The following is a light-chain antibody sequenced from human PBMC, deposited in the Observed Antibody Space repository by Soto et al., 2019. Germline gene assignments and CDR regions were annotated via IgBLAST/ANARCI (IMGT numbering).Light chain of an antibody. J-gene: IGKJ1*01. CDR2: GAS. CDR1: QSISSY. V-gene: IGKV1-39*01. Sequence: IQMTQTPASLSASVGDRFTITCRASQSISSYLDWYQQKPGRGPKLLIYGASNLQSGVPSRFSGSGSGTDFTLTISSLQPEDFATHYCHPSHSTSAFGHGTRGDI. CDR3: HPSHSTSA.